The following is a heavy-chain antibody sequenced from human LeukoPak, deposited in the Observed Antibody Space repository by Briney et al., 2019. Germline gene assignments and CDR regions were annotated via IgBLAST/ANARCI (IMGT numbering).Heavy chain of an antibody. V-gene: IGHV3-30*18. CDR1: GFTFSSYG. CDR3: AKTTGYYFDY. J-gene: IGHJ4*02. CDR2: ISYDGSNK. D-gene: IGHD4-17*01. Sequence: GGSLRLSCAASGFTFSSYGMHWVRQAPGKGLEWVAVISYDGSNKYYADSVKGRFTISRDNSKNRLYLQMNSLRAEDTAVYYCAKTTGYYFDYWGQGTLVTVSS.